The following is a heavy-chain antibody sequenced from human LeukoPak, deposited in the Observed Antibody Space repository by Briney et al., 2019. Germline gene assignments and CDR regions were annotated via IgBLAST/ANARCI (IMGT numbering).Heavy chain of an antibody. Sequence: PGRSLRLSCAASGFTFSSYGMHWVRQAPGKGLEWVAVISYDGSNKYYADSVKGRFTIYRDNAKNSLYLQMNTLRAEDTAVYYCARDHRYGGLFDYWGQGILVTVSS. CDR2: ISYDGSNK. D-gene: IGHD1-1*01. CDR3: ARDHRYGGLFDY. V-gene: IGHV3-30*03. J-gene: IGHJ4*02. CDR1: GFTFSSYG.